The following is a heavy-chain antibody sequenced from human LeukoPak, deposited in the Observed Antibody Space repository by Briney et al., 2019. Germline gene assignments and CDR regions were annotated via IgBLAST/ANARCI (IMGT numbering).Heavy chain of an antibody. D-gene: IGHD3-22*01. Sequence: GGSLRLSCAASGFTVSSNYINWVRQAPGKGLEWVSVIYGDCNTYYTDSVKGRFTISRDNSKNTVLLQMNSLRAEDTAVYYCARASFYYDSRALDPWGQGALVTVSS. CDR1: GFTVSSNY. J-gene: IGHJ5*02. V-gene: IGHV3-53*01. CDR3: ARASFYYDSRALDP. CDR2: IYGDCNT.